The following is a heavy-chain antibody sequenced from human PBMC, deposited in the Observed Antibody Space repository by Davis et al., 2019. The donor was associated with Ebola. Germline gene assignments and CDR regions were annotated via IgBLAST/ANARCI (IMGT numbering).Heavy chain of an antibody. Sequence: SETLSLTCAVYGGSFSGYYWSWIRQPPGKGLEWIGEINHSGSTNYNPSPNSRVTISVDTSKNQFSLKLSSVTAADTAVYYCARRGYSYGIFDYWGQGTLVTVSS. CDR1: GGSFSGYY. CDR3: ARRGYSYGIFDY. D-gene: IGHD5-18*01. J-gene: IGHJ4*02. V-gene: IGHV4-34*01. CDR2: INHSGST.